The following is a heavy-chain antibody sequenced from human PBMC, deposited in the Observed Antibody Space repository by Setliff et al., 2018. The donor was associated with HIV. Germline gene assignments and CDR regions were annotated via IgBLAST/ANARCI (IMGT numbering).Heavy chain of an antibody. Sequence: SETLSLTCTVSGGSISSGGYYWSWIRQHPGKGLEWIGYIYYSGSTYYNPSLKSRVTISVDTSKNQFSLKLSSVTAADTAVYYCASLPTDFRNNWFDPWGQGTLVTVSS. V-gene: IGHV4-31*03. CDR3: ASLPTDFRNNWFDP. CDR2: IYYSGST. CDR1: GGSISSGGYY. J-gene: IGHJ5*02.